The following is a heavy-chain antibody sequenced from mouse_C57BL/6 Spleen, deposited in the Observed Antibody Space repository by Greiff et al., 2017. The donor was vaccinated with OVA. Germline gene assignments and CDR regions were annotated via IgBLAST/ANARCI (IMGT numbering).Heavy chain of an antibody. CDR3: ASPSTVDWYFGV. CDR1: GFTFTDYY. J-gene: IGHJ1*03. CDR2: IRNKANGYTT. Sequence: EVKVEESGGGLVQPGGSLSLSCAASGFTFTDYYMSWVRQPPGKALEWLGFIRNKANGYTTEYSASVKGRFTISRDNSQSILYLQMNALRAEDSATYYCASPSTVDWYFGVWGTGTTVTVSS. V-gene: IGHV7-3*01. D-gene: IGHD1-1*01.